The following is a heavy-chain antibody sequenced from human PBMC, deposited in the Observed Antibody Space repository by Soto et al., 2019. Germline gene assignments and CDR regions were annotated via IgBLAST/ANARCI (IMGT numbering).Heavy chain of an antibody. Sequence: GGSLRLSCAASGFTFVDYAMHWVRQAPGKGLEWVSGISWNSGSIGYADSVKGRFTISRDNAKNSLYLQMNSLRAEDTALYYCAKDPSSSWFPALLDYWGQGTLVTVSS. D-gene: IGHD6-13*01. J-gene: IGHJ4*02. CDR1: GFTFVDYA. V-gene: IGHV3-9*01. CDR3: AKDPSSSWFPALLDY. CDR2: ISWNSGSI.